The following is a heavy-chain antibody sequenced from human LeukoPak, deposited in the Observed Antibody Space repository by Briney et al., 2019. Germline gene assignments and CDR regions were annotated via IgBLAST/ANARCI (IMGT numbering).Heavy chain of an antibody. Sequence: GRTLRLSCAASGFSFSTHEMTWVRQAPGKGLEWISFIDSSGRSKFYADSVRGRFTISRDNAKNSVYLQMSSLRVEDTALYYCARGTFCGGDCYSAGFDSWGQGTLVTVSS. V-gene: IGHV3-48*03. CDR2: IDSSGRSK. J-gene: IGHJ4*02. CDR1: GFSFSTHE. D-gene: IGHD2-21*02. CDR3: ARGTFCGGDCYSAGFDS.